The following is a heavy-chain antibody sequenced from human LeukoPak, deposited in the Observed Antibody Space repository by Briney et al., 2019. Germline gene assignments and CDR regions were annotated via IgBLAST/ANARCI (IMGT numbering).Heavy chain of an antibody. CDR1: GFTFSSYW. V-gene: IGHV3-7*01. CDR3: ARSVGYCSGGTCYSFDY. CDR2: INQDGSEK. D-gene: IGHD2-15*01. Sequence: GGSLRLSCAASGFTFSSYWMSWVRQAPGKGLEWVANINQDGSEKYYMDSVKGRFTISRDNAKNSLYLQMNSLRAEHTAVYYCARSVGYCSGGTCYSFDYWGQGTLVTVSS. J-gene: IGHJ4*02.